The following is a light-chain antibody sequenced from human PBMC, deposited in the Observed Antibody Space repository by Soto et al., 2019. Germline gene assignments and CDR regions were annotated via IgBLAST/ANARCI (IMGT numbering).Light chain of an antibody. CDR1: NSDVGAYNL. V-gene: IGLV2-14*01. CDR3: SSYTTSSTLGV. CDR2: EVT. Sequence: QSALTQPASVSGSPGQSITISCTGINSDVGAYNLVSWYQQYPGKAPKLMIYEVTNRPSGVSNRFSGSKSGNTASLTISGLQAEDDADYYCSSYTTSSTLGVFGTGTKVTVL. J-gene: IGLJ1*01.